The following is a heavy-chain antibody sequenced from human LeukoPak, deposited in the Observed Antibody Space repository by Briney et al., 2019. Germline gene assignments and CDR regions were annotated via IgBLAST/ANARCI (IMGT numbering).Heavy chain of an antibody. J-gene: IGHJ6*03. V-gene: IGHV1-8*01. CDR1: GYTFTSYD. CDR3: AGTLGYCSSTSCRLNYYYYMDV. Sequence: ASVKVSCKASGYTFTSYDINWVRQATGQGLEWMGWMNPNSGNTGYAQKFQGRVTMTRNTSISTAYMELSSLRSEDTAVYYCAGTLGYCSSTSCRLNYYYYMDVWGKGTTVTVPS. D-gene: IGHD2-2*01. CDR2: MNPNSGNT.